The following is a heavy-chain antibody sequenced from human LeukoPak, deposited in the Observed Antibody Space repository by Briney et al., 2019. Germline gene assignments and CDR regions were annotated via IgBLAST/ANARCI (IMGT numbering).Heavy chain of an antibody. Sequence: GSLRLSCAASGFTFSSYSMNWVRQAPGKGLEWVSSISSSSSYIYYADSVKGRFTISRDNSKNTLYLQMNSLRAEDTAVYYCAKDRPPYSSGWQPDYWGQGTLVTVSS. J-gene: IGHJ4*02. V-gene: IGHV3-21*04. CDR2: ISSSSSYI. CDR1: GFTFSSYS. D-gene: IGHD6-19*01. CDR3: AKDRPPYSSGWQPDY.